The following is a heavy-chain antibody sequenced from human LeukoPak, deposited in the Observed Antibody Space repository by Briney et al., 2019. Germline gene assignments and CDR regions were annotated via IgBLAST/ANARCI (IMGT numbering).Heavy chain of an antibody. CDR2: ISGRDDST. V-gene: IGHV3-23*01. J-gene: IGHJ5*02. CDR1: GFTVTNYA. Sequence: PGASLRLSCAASGFTVTNYAMYWVRQAPGKGLEWVSAISGRDDSTYYADSVKGRFTISRDTSKNTLFLQMNSLRAEDTAVYYCARISSSSWFDPWGQGTLVTVSS. D-gene: IGHD6-6*01. CDR3: ARISSSSWFDP.